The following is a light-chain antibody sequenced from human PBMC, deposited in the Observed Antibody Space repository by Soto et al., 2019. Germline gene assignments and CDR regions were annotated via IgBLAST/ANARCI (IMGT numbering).Light chain of an antibody. J-gene: IGLJ2*01. CDR2: QVT. CDR3: SSFTSKSTLI. CDR1: TRDIAGYNY. V-gene: IGLV2-14*01. Sequence: QSALTQPASVSGSLGQSITISCTGTTRDIAGYNYISWYQQLPGKAPKLMIYQVTIRPSGISNRFSGSKSGNTASLTISGLQAEDEADYYCSSFTSKSTLIFGGGTKLTVL.